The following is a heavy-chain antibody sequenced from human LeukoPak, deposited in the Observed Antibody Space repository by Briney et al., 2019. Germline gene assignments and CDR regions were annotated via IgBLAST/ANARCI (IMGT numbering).Heavy chain of an antibody. D-gene: IGHD5-24*01. CDR1: GGSISTNS. CDR2: IYYSGRA. Sequence: PSETLSLTCSVSGGSISTNSWNWIRQPPGQGLEWIGYIYYSGRADYNPSLKSRVTMSVDTSKNQFSLKLTSVTAADTAVYYCARRGVEMAAIRPDNWFDPWGQGPLVTVSS. J-gene: IGHJ5*02. V-gene: IGHV4-59*08. CDR3: ARRGVEMAAIRPDNWFDP.